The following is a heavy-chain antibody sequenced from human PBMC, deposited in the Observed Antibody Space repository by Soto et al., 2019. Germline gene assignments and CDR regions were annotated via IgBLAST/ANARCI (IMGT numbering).Heavy chain of an antibody. J-gene: IGHJ4*02. CDR1: GGSITSSSYY. D-gene: IGHD5-18*01. CDR3: ARQPGSGAMAGDY. V-gene: IGHV4-39*01. Sequence: QLQLQESGPGLVKPSETLSLTCTVSGGSITSSSYYWGWIRQPPGKGLEWIGSIYYSGSTYYNPSLRIRVTISVDTSKKYFSLRLSSVTATDTAVYYCARQPGSGAMAGDYWGKGTLVTVSS. CDR2: IYYSGST.